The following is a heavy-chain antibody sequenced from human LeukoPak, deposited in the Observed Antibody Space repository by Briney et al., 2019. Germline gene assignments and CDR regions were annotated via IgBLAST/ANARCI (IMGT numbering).Heavy chain of an antibody. CDR2: ISGSCGST. CDR1: GFTFSSYA. J-gene: IGHJ6*03. V-gene: IGHV3-23*01. D-gene: IGHD3-16*02. CDR3: AKGGELSDYYYYYYMDV. Sequence: GGSLRLSCAASGFTFSSYAMSWVRQAPGKGLEWVSAISGSCGSTYYADSVKGRFTISRDNSKNTLYLQMNSLSAEDTAVYYCAKGGELSDYYYYYYMDVWGKGTTVTVSS.